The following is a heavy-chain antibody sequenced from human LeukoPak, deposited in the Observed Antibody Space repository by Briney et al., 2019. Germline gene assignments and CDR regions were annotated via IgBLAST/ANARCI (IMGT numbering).Heavy chain of an antibody. CDR1: GFTFFSYT. Sequence: GGSLRLSCAASGFTFFSYTMNWVRQAPGKGLEWVSSISSSSSYIYYADSVKGRFTISRDNAKNSLYLQMNSLRAEDTAVYYCARDARWPYAFDIWGQGTMVTVSS. CDR2: ISSSSSYI. CDR3: ARDARWPYAFDI. J-gene: IGHJ3*02. V-gene: IGHV3-21*01. D-gene: IGHD4-23*01.